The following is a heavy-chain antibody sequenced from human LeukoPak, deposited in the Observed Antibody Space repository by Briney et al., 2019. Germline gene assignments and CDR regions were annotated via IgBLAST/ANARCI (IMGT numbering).Heavy chain of an antibody. D-gene: IGHD3-3*01. Sequence: SETLSLTCTVSGGSISSYYWSWIRQPAGKGLEWIGRIYTSGSTNYNPSLKSRVTMSVDTSKNQFSLKLSSVTAADAAVYYCARDGGATIFGVYRWDHDAFDIWGQGTMVTVSS. CDR1: GGSISSYY. V-gene: IGHV4-4*07. J-gene: IGHJ3*02. CDR3: ARDGGATIFGVYRWDHDAFDI. CDR2: IYTSGST.